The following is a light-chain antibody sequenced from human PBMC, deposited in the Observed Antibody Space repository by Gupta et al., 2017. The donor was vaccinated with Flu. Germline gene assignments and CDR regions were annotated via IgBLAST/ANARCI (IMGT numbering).Light chain of an antibody. J-gene: IGKJ4*01. CDR2: GTS. CDR3: QQYYNWPLT. CDR1: QSVSSN. Sequence: GERATLSCRASQSVSSNLAWYQQKIGQAPRLLIHGTSTRATSIPDRFSGSGSETEFTLTISSLQSEDFAVYYCQQYYNWPLTFGGGTKVEIK. V-gene: IGKV3-15*01.